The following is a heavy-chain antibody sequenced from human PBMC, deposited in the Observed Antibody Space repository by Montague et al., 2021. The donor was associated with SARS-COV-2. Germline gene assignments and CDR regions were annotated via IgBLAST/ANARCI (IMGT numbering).Heavy chain of an antibody. Sequence: SETLSLTCTVSGGSISSSSNYWGWIRQPPGKGLEWIGNIYYSGCTYYNPSLKSRVTISVDTSKNQFSLKLSSVTAADTAVYYCARLNFHITIFGVVSSRVFDYWGQGTLVTVSS. CDR1: GGSISSSSNY. D-gene: IGHD3-3*01. CDR3: ARLNFHITIFGVVSSRVFDY. J-gene: IGHJ4*02. V-gene: IGHV4-39*01. CDR2: IYYSGCT.